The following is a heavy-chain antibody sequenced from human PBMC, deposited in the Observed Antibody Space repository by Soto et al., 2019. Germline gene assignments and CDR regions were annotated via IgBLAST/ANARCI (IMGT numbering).Heavy chain of an antibody. Sequence: QVTLKESGPVLVQATETLTLPCNVSVFSLTNCQKGVAWIRQPPGKALEWLAHILSDVEQSSKSSLKKRLTSSQDTSKRQVVLVMTNVEPVASATYYCPRISGRFGASHFDFWGQGASVIVSS. V-gene: IGHV2-26*01. J-gene: IGHJ4*02. D-gene: IGHD3-10*01. CDR3: PRISGRFGASHFDF. CDR2: ILSDVEQ. CDR1: VFSLTNCQKG.